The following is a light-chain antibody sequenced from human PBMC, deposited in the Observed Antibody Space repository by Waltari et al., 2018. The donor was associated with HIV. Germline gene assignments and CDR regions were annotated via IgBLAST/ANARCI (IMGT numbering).Light chain of an antibody. CDR3: AAWDDNLSGFWV. CDR1: SSNIGSKY. CDR2: RNN. V-gene: IGLV1-47*01. Sequence: QSVLTQPPSASGTPEQRVTISCSGSSSNIGSKYVYWYQQLPGTAPKLLIYRNNLPPSGVPDRFSGSKSGTSASLAISGLRSEDEADYYCAAWDDNLSGFWVFGGGTKLTVV. J-gene: IGLJ3*02.